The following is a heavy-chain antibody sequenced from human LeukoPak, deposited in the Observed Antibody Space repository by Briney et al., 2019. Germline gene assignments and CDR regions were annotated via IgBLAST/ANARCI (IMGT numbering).Heavy chain of an antibody. CDR3: AKGSWNYFDY. CDR1: GFTFSNFA. J-gene: IGHJ4*02. Sequence: PGGSLRLSCAASGFTFSNFAVSWVRQAPGKGLEWVSAISGSGGSTYYADSVKGRFTISRDNSKNTLYLQMNSLRAEDTAVYYCAKGSWNYFDYWGQGTLVTVSS. V-gene: IGHV3-23*01. D-gene: IGHD6-13*01. CDR2: ISGSGGST.